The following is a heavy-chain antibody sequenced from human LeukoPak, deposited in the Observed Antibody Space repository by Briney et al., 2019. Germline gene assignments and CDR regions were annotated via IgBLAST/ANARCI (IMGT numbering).Heavy chain of an antibody. CDR1: GFTFSSYE. D-gene: IGHD3-10*01. Sequence: PGGSLRLSCAASGFTFSSYEMNWVRQAPGKGLEWVSYISSSGSTIYYADSVKGRFTISRDNAKNSLFLQMSSLRDEDTAVYYCATVAVIRGVTYFDYWGQGTLVTVSS. V-gene: IGHV3-48*03. CDR2: ISSSGSTI. CDR3: ATVAVIRGVTYFDY. J-gene: IGHJ4*02.